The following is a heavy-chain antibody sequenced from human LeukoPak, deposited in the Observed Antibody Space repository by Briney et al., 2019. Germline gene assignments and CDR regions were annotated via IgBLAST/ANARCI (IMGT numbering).Heavy chain of an antibody. D-gene: IGHD6-13*01. J-gene: IGHJ3*02. Sequence: GESLKISCKGSGYSFTSYWIGWVRQMPGKGLEWMGIIYPGDSDTRYSPSFQGQVIISADKSISTAYLQWSSLKASDTAMYYCARHQDIAAAGMSAFDIWGQGTMVTVSS. CDR1: GYSFTSYW. V-gene: IGHV5-51*01. CDR3: ARHQDIAAAGMSAFDI. CDR2: IYPGDSDT.